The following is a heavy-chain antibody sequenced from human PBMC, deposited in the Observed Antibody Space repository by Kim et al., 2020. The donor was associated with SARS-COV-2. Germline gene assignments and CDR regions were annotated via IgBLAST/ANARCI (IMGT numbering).Heavy chain of an antibody. CDR3: ARDQSVVPAAIRWFDP. D-gene: IGHD2-2*02. CDR2: IYTSGST. J-gene: IGHJ5*02. Sequence: SETLSLTCTVSGGSISSYYWSWIRQPAGKGLEWIGRIYTSGSTNYNPSLKSRVTMSVDTSKNQFSLKLSSVTAADTAVYYCARDQSVVPAAIRWFDPWGQGTLVTVSS. V-gene: IGHV4-4*07. CDR1: GGSISSYY.